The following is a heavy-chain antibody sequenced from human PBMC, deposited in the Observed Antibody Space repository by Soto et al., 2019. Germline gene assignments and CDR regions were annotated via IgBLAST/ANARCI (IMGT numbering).Heavy chain of an antibody. D-gene: IGHD6-6*01. J-gene: IGHJ3*02. CDR3: AKDLAYSSSELSAFDI. Sequence: GGSLRLSCAASGFTFSSYAMSWVRQAPGKGLEWVSAISGSGGSTYYADSVKGRFTISRDNSKNTLYLQMNSLRAEDTAVYYCAKDLAYSSSELSAFDIWGQGTMVTVSS. CDR1: GFTFSSYA. V-gene: IGHV3-23*01. CDR2: ISGSGGST.